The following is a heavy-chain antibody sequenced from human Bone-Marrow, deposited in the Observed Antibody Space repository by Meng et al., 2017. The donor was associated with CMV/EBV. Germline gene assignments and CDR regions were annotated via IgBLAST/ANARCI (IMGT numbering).Heavy chain of an antibody. V-gene: IGHV4-38-2*02. J-gene: IGHJ3*02. CDR3: AMMGGHAFDI. Sequence: SETLSLTCTVSGYSISSGYYWGWIRPPPGKGLEWIGSLYYSGSTYYNPSLKSRVTISVDPSKNPFSLKLGSVTAADTAVYYCAMMGGHAFDIWGQRTMVTVSS. CDR1: GYSISSGYY. CDR2: LYYSGST. D-gene: IGHD1-26*01.